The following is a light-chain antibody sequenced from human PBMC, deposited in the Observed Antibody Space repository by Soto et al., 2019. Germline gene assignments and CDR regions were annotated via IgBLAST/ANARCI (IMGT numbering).Light chain of an antibody. Sequence: EIVLTQYPATLSLCKGERAPLSCRASQSVSSSYLAWYQQHPGQAPRLLIYGVSTRATGIPARFSGSGSGTEFTLTISSLEPEDFAVYYCQQYGSSPLTFGQGTRLEIK. V-gene: IGKV3-20*01. J-gene: IGKJ5*01. CDR2: GVS. CDR3: QQYGSSPLT. CDR1: QSVSSSY.